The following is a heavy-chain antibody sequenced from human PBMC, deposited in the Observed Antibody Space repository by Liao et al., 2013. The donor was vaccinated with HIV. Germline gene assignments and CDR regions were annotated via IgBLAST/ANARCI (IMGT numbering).Heavy chain of an antibody. Sequence: QVELLQWGAGQLKPSDTLSLTCGVYGGSLSGSYWSWIRQPPGKGLEWIGEIIHSGNTNYNPSLKSRVTISVDTSKKQFSLKMNSVTAADTAVYFCARGRDRTIRYPPNYRGGFHHWGQGTQVIVSS. D-gene: IGHD3-16*01. J-gene: IGHJ1*01. CDR2: IIHSGNT. CDR3: ARGRDRTIRYPPNYRGGFHH. CDR1: GGSLSGSY. V-gene: IGHV4-34*01.